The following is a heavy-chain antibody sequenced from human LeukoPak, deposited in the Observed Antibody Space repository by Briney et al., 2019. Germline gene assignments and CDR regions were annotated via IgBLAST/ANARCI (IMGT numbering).Heavy chain of an antibody. D-gene: IGHD6-19*01. V-gene: IGHV1-69*13. CDR1: GGTFSTYA. J-gene: IGHJ3*02. CDR3: ARDRIAVAGVADAFDI. Sequence: GASVTVSCKASGGTFSTYAISWVRQAPGQGLEWMGGIIPIFGTANYAQKFQGRVTITADESTSTAYMELSSLRSEDTAMYYCARDRIAVAGVADAFDIWGQGTMVTVSS. CDR2: IIPIFGTA.